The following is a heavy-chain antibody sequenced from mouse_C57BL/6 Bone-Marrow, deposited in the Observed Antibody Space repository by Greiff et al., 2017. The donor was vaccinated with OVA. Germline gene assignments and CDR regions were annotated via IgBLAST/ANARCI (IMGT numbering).Heavy chain of an antibody. V-gene: IGHV1-85*01. D-gene: IGHD2-5*01. Sequence: QVQLKESGPELVKPGASVKLSCKASGYTFTSYDINWVKQRPGQGLEWIGWIYPRDGSTKYNEKFKGKATLTVDTSSSTAYMELHSLTSEDSAVYFCAIYYSNYYFDYWGQGTTLTVSS. CDR2: IYPRDGST. CDR1: GYTFTSYD. CDR3: AIYYSNYYFDY. J-gene: IGHJ2*01.